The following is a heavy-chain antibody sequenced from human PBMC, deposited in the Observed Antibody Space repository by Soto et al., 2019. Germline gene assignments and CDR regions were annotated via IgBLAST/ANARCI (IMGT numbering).Heavy chain of an antibody. D-gene: IGHD2-15*01. CDR2: ITTAGGT. V-gene: IGHV3-23*01. CDR3: APHVSCSGGSCQYDAFAI. CDR1: GFTVSSHI. Sequence: EVQVLESGGGLVQPGGSLRLSCAGSGFTVSSHIMTWIRQAPGKGPEWVSTITTAGGTYYADSVKGRFAMSRDTSENTLYLHMNSMGAADTAAYYCAPHVSCSGGSCQYDAFAIRGQGTMVTVPS. J-gene: IGHJ3*02.